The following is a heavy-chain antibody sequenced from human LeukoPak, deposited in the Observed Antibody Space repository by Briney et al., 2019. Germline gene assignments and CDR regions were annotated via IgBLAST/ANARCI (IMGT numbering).Heavy chain of an antibody. V-gene: IGHV3-7*01. D-gene: IGHD1-1*01. Sequence: PGGSLRLSCAASGFTFSAYWMTWVRQAPGKGLEWVANIKQDGSEKYYVDPVKGRFTISKDNAKNSVYLQMNSLRAKDTAVYYCVRDFSLTRLERPFDSWGQGTLVTVSS. J-gene: IGHJ4*02. CDR2: IKQDGSEK. CDR1: GFTFSAYW. CDR3: VRDFSLTRLERPFDS.